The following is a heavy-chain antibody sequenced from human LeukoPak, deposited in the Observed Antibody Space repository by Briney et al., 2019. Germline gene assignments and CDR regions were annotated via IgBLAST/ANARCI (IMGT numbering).Heavy chain of an antibody. Sequence: SSETLSLTCAVYGGSFSGYYWSWIRQPPRKGLEWIGEINHSGSTNYNPSLKSRVTISVDTSKNQFSLKLSSVTAADTAVYYCAREVVNPYYYYYYMDVWGKGTTVTVSS. D-gene: IGHD3-22*01. CDR2: INHSGST. J-gene: IGHJ6*03. V-gene: IGHV4-34*01. CDR1: GGSFSGYY. CDR3: AREVVNPYYYYYYMDV.